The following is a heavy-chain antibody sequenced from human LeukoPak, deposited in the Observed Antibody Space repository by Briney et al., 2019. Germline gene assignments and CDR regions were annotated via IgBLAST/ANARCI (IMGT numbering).Heavy chain of an antibody. CDR3: AREDGSSWKYYYYYMDV. D-gene: IGHD6-13*01. J-gene: IGHJ6*03. V-gene: IGHV4-4*07. CDR2: IHSSSST. CDR1: GGSVSSSY. Sequence: KSSETLSLTCTVSGGSVSSSYWSWIRQPAGLRLEWIGRIHSSSSTNYNPSLKSRVTMSLDTSKNQFSLRLSSVTAADTAVYYCAREDGSSWKYYYYYMDVWGKGTTVTVSS.